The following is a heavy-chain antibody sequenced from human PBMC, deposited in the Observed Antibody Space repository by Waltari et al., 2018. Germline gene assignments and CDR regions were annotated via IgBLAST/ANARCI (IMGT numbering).Heavy chain of an antibody. CDR2: IYWNDDK. CDR3: APSFSSSAMNWFDP. V-gene: IGHV2-5*01. D-gene: IGHD6-13*01. J-gene: IGHJ5*02. Sequence: QITLKESGPTLVKPTQTLTLTCTFSGFSLSTSGVGVGWIRQPPGKALEWLALIYWNDDKRYSPSLKSRLTITKDTSKNQVVLTMTNMDPVDTATYYCAPSFSSSAMNWFDPWGQGTLVTVSS. CDR1: GFSLSTSGVG.